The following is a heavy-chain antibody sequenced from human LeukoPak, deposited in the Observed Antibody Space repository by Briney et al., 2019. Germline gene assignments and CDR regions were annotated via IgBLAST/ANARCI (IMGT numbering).Heavy chain of an antibody. V-gene: IGHV4-59*01. CDR2: IYYSGST. CDR1: GDSINSYY. J-gene: IGHJ4*02. D-gene: IGHD6-13*01. CDR3: ARDLAAAGTIDY. Sequence: SETLSLTCTVSGDSINSYYWNWIRQPPGKGLEWIGYIYYSGSTNYNPSLKSRVTISVDTSKNQFSLKLNSVTAADTAVYYCARDLAAAGTIDYWGQGTLVTVSS.